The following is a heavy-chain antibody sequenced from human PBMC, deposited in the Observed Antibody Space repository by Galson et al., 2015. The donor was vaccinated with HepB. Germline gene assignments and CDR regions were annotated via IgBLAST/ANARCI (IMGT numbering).Heavy chain of an antibody. CDR2: IFPVFGTT. CDR3: AAMTTLTGGFDF. Sequence: SVKVSCKASGGTFYSHGFSWVRQAPGQGLEYMGQIFPVFGTTNYPQKFQGRVTLTADESTRTASLELSSLRSEDTAVYYCAAMTTLTGGFDFWGQGTLVIVSS. D-gene: IGHD4-11*01. CDR1: GGTFYSHG. J-gene: IGHJ4*02. V-gene: IGHV1-69*13.